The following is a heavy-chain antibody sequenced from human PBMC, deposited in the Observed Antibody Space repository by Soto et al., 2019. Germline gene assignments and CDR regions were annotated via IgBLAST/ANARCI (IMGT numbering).Heavy chain of an antibody. CDR3: ARDRSSIAAAGSFDY. Sequence: SETLSLTCPVSGGSISSYYWSWIRQPPGKGLEWIGYIYYSGSTNYNPSLKSRVTISVDTSKNQFSLKLSSVTAADTAVYYCARDRSSIAAAGSFDYWGQGTLVTVSS. CDR1: GGSISSYY. D-gene: IGHD6-13*01. J-gene: IGHJ4*02. V-gene: IGHV4-59*12. CDR2: IYYSGST.